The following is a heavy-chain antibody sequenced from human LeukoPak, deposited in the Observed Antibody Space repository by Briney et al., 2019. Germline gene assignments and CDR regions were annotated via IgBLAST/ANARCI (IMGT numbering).Heavy chain of an antibody. V-gene: IGHV3-73*01. J-gene: IGHJ4*02. CDR1: GFTFSNAW. CDR3: TRQSAVAGDDY. CDR2: IRSKANSYAT. D-gene: IGHD6-19*01. Sequence: GGSLRLSCAASGFTFSNAWMSWVRQAPGKGLEWVGRIRSKANSYATAYAASVKGRFTISRDDSKNTAYLQMNSLKTEDTAVYYCTRQSAVAGDDYWGQGTLVTVSS.